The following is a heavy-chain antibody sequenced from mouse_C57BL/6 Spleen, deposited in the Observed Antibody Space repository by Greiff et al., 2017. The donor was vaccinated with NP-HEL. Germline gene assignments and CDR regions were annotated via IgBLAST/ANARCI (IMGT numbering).Heavy chain of an antibody. D-gene: IGHD1-1*01. J-gene: IGHJ1*03. V-gene: IGHV1-15*01. Sequence: VKLQESGAELVRPGASVTLSCKASGYTFTDYEMHWVKQTPVHGLEWIGAIDPETGGTAYNQKFKGKAILTADKSSSTAYMELRSLTSEDSAVYYCTAHYYGSSHWYFEVWGTGTTVTVSS. CDR1: GYTFTDYE. CDR3: TAHYYGSSHWYFEV. CDR2: IDPETGGT.